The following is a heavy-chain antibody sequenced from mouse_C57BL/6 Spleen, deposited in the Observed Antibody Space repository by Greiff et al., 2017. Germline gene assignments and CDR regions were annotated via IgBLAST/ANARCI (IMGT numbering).Heavy chain of an antibody. CDR3: ARGGYNYFDY. J-gene: IGHJ2*01. CDR2: IYPGSGNT. Sequence: QVQLKQSGSELVRPGASVKLSCKASGYTFTDYYINWVKQRPGQGLEWIASIYPGSGNTYYNEKFKGKATLTAEKSSSTAYMQLSSLTSEDSAVYFCARGGYNYFDYWGQGTTLTVSS. V-gene: IGHV1-76*01. CDR1: GYTFTDYY. D-gene: IGHD3-1*01.